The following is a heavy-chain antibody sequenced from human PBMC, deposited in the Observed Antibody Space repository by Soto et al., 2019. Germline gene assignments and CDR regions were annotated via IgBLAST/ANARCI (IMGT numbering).Heavy chain of an antibody. CDR1: GGSVSSGSYY. V-gene: IGHV4-61*01. J-gene: IGHJ4*02. D-gene: IGHD3-22*01. Sequence: PSETLSLTCTVSGGSVSSGSYYWSWIRQPPGKGLEWIGYIYYSGSTNYNPSLKSRVTISVDTSKNQFSLKLSSVTAADTAVYYCARDGGYDGIDYWGQGTLVTLSS. CDR3: ARDGGYDGIDY. CDR2: IYYSGST.